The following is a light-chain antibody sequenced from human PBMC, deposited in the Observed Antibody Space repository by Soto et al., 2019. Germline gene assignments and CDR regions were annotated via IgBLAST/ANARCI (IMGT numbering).Light chain of an antibody. Sequence: QSALTQPASVSGSPGQSITISCTGTSSDIENYNLVSWYQQHPGKAPKPMIFGDTQRPSGVSHRFSGSRSGNTASLTISGLQADDEADYYCSLYAGSSEFFGGGTKLTVL. CDR3: SLYAGSSEF. CDR2: GDT. J-gene: IGLJ2*01. CDR1: SSDIENYNL. V-gene: IGLV2-23*01.